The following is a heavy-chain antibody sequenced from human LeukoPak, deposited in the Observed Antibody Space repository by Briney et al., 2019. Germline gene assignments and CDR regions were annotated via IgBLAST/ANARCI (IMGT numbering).Heavy chain of an antibody. D-gene: IGHD3-22*01. J-gene: IGHJ4*02. CDR3: ARHTAYYYDNSGYYFFDS. CDR1: GGSMNSYY. Sequence: ASETLSLTCSVSGGSMNSYYWSWIRQSPGKGLEWIGYTYYIGSPNYNPSLKSRVTISVDTSKNRFSLRLTSVTAADTAVYYCARHTAYYYDNSGYYFFDSWGQGTLVTVSS. V-gene: IGHV4-59*01. CDR2: TYYIGSP.